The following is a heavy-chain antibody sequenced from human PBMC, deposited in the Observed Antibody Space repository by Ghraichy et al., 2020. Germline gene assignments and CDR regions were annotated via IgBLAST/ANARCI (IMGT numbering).Heavy chain of an antibody. CDR1: GFTFSSSS. Sequence: GGSLRLSCAASGFTFSSSSMSWVRQAPGKGLEWVSYISSSSSTIYYADSVKGRFTISRDNAKNSLYLQMNSLRDEDTAVYYCARDPGTMVRGVITQYYYYGMDVRGRGNTVTVSS. D-gene: IGHD3-10*01. J-gene: IGHJ6*02. CDR2: ISSSSSTI. CDR3: ARDPGTMVRGVITQYYYYGMDV. V-gene: IGHV3-48*02.